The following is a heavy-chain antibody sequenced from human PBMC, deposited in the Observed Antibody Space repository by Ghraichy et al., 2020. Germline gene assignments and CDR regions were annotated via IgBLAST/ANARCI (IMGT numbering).Heavy chain of an antibody. D-gene: IGHD3-10*01. CDR2: INHSGST. CDR1: GGSFSGYY. J-gene: IGHJ4*02. Sequence: ESLNISCAVYGGSFSGYYWSWIRQPPGKGLEWIGEINHSGSTNYNPPLKSRVTMSVDPSKNQLSLKLSSVTAADTAVYYCARGRGRYFGSDYWGQGTLVTVSS. CDR3: ARGRGRYFGSDY. V-gene: IGHV4-34*01.